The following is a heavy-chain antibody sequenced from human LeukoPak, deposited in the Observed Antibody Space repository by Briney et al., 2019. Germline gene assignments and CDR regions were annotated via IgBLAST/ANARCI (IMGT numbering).Heavy chain of an antibody. V-gene: IGHV1-46*01. CDR3: AREMPGYSSSFWH. Sequence: GASVKVSCKASGYTFTSYYMHCVRQAPGQGLEWMGIINPSGDSTSYAQKFQGRVTMTRDTSTSTVYMELSSLRSEDTAVYYCAREMPGYSSSFWHWGQGTLVTVSS. J-gene: IGHJ1*01. CDR2: INPSGDST. D-gene: IGHD6-13*01. CDR1: GYTFTSYY.